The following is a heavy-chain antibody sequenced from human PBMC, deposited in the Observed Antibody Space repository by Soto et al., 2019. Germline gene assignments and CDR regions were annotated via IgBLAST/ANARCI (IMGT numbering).Heavy chain of an antibody. CDR1: GASVSSYY. CDR3: ARAAYGSGSYYAPYYYYAMDV. CDR2: ILYTGNT. V-gene: IGHV4-59*02. D-gene: IGHD3-10*01. J-gene: IGHJ6*02. Sequence: NPSETLSLTCTVSGASVSSYYWSWIRQPPGKGLEWLGYILYTGNTNYNPSLKSRVTMSVDTSKNQVSLKLSAVTAADTAVYFCARAAYGSGSYYAPYYYYAMDVWGQGTTVTVSS.